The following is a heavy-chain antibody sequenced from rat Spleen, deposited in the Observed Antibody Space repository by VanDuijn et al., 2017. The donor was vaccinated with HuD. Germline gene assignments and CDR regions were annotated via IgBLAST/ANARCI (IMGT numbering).Heavy chain of an antibody. CDR1: GFTFSNYD. D-gene: IGHD1-9*01. J-gene: IGHJ2*01. V-gene: IGHV5S23*01. Sequence: EVQLVESGGGLVQPGRSLKLSCAASGFTFSNYDMAWVRQAPKKGLEWVAYISYDGGNTYYPDSVKGRFTISRDNAKSTLYLQMDSLRSEDTATYYCARRHYGYTDYFDYWGQGVMVTVSS. CDR2: ISYDGGNT. CDR3: ARRHYGYTDYFDY.